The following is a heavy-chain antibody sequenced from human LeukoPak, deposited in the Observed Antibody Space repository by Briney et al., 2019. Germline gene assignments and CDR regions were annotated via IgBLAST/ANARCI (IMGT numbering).Heavy chain of an antibody. CDR3: AKDSSRPWELGDFDY. J-gene: IGHJ4*02. V-gene: IGHV3-30*02. CDR1: GFTFSSYG. CDR2: IRYDGSNK. D-gene: IGHD1-26*01. Sequence: GGSLRLSCAASGFTFSSYGMHWVRQAPGKGPEWVAFIRYDGSNKYYADSVKGRFTISRDNSKNTLYLRMNSLRAEDTAVYYCAKDSSRPWELGDFDYWGQGTLVTVSS.